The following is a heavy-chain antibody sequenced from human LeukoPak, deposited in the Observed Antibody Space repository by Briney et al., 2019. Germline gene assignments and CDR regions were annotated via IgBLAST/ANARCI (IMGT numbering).Heavy chain of an antibody. V-gene: IGHV3-23*01. CDR1: GFTFSSYA. CDR3: AKGPFLEWLLIYFDY. Sequence: GGSLRLSCSASGFTFSSYAMSWVRQAPGKDLEWVSGISGSGDRTYYADSVKGRFTISRDNSKNTLYLQMNSLRAEDTAVYYCAKGPFLEWLLIYFDYWGQGTLVTVSS. J-gene: IGHJ4*02. CDR2: ISGSGDRT. D-gene: IGHD3-3*01.